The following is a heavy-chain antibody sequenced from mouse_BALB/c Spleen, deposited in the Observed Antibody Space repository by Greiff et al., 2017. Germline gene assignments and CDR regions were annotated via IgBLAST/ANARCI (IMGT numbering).Heavy chain of an antibody. Sequence: DVMLVESGGGLVQPGGSLKLSCAASGFTFSSYTMSWVRQTPEKRLEWVAYISNGGGSTYYPDTVKGRFTISRDNAKNTLYLQMSSLKSEDTAMYYCARGVYWGQGTTLTVSS. CDR3: ARGVY. CDR1: GFTFSSYT. CDR2: ISNGGGST. V-gene: IGHV5-12-2*01. J-gene: IGHJ2*01.